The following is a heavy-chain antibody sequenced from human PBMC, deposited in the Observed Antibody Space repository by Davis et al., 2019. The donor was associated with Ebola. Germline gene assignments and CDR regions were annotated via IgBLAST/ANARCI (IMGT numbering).Heavy chain of an antibody. CDR3: TRVSSKWELLSLYFDY. Sequence: GGSLRLSCTASGFTFGDYAMSWVRQAPGKGLEWVGFIRSKAYGGTTEYAASVKGRFTTSRDDSKSIAYLQMNSLKTEDTAVYYCTRVSSKWELLSLYFDYWGQGTLVTVSS. CDR1: GFTFGDYA. CDR2: IRSKAYGGTT. V-gene: IGHV3-49*04. J-gene: IGHJ4*02. D-gene: IGHD1-26*01.